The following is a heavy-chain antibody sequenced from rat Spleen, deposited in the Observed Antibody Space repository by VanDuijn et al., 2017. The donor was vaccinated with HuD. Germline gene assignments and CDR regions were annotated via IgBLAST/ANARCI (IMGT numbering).Heavy chain of an antibody. D-gene: IGHD3-4*01. V-gene: IGHV5-20*01. Sequence: EVQLVESGGGLVQPGRSMKLSCAASEFTFSNYGMAWVRQAPKKGLEWVAFITYDGGTTYYRDSVKGRFTISRDNAKSTLYLQMDSLRSEDTATYYCTTVPLLATHYFDYWGQGVMVTVSS. CDR3: TTVPLLATHYFDY. J-gene: IGHJ2*01. CDR1: EFTFSNYG. CDR2: ITYDGGTT.